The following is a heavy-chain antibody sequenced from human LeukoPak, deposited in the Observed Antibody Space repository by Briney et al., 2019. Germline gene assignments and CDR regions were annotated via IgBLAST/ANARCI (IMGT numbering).Heavy chain of an antibody. CDR3: AKDMGDTHGYTSFSK. CDR2: ISRNSDTI. D-gene: IGHD5-24*01. CDR1: GFNFDGYA. Sequence: GRSLRLSCEASGFNFDGYAMHWVRQGPGKGLEWVSGISRNSDTIDYVDSVKGRFTISRDNANNSLYLQMSSLRPEGTALYYCAKDMGDTHGYTSFSKWGQGTMVTVSS. J-gene: IGHJ3*01. V-gene: IGHV3-9*01.